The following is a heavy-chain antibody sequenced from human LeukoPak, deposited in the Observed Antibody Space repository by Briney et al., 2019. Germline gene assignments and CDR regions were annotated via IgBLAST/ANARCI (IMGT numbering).Heavy chain of an antibody. J-gene: IGHJ4*02. V-gene: IGHV3-74*01. CDR1: GFTFTNYW. CDR2: VTYDGSTT. D-gene: IGHD6-19*01. Sequence: PGGSLRLSCAASGFTFTNYWIHWVRQVPGKGLVWVSCVTYDGSTTIYADSVKGRFTISRDNAQNTVYLQMNSLRADDTAIYYCARASHGWSIDYWGQGTLVSVSS. CDR3: ARASHGWSIDY.